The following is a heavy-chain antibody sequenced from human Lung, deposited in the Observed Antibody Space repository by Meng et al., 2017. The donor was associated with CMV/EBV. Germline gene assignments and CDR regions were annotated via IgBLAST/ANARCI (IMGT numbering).Heavy chain of an antibody. CDR2: IWYDGGNK. D-gene: IGHD3-22*01. Sequence: GGSXRLXCVASGFTLVRYHMHWVRQAPGKGLEWVAFIWYDGGNKFYADSVKGRFTISRDNSKNTLYLQMNNVGADDAAIYFCARPRYDTSHYPVYYYYGMDVWXLGTTVTVSS. CDR3: ARPRYDTSHYPVYYYYGMDV. V-gene: IGHV3-33*01. CDR1: GFTLVRYH. J-gene: IGHJ6*02.